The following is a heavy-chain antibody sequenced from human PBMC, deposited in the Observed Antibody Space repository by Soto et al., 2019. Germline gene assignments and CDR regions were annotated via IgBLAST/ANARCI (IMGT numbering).Heavy chain of an antibody. CDR1: GFTFSSYG. J-gene: IGHJ3*02. D-gene: IGHD3-16*02. Sequence: QVQLVESGGGVVQPGRSLRLSCAASGFTFSSYGMHWVRQAPGKGLEWVAVISYDGSNKYYADSVKGRFTISRDNSKNTLYLQMNSLRAEDTAVYYCAKGDVMITFGGVIAPDAFDIWGQGTMVTVSS. V-gene: IGHV3-30*18. CDR2: ISYDGSNK. CDR3: AKGDVMITFGGVIAPDAFDI.